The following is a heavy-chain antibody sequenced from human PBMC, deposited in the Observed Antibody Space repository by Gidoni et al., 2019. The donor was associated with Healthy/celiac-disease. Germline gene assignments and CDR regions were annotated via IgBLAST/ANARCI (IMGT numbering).Heavy chain of an antibody. D-gene: IGHD2-2*01. V-gene: IGHV4-59*01. CDR2: IYYSGST. CDR3: ARGGIVVVPAAMSRYYYYYYGMDV. CDR1: GGSISSYY. Sequence: QVQLQESGPGLVKPSETLSLTCTVSGGSISSYYWSWIRQPPGKGLEWIGYIYYSGSTNYNPSLKSRVTISVDTSKNQFSLKLSSVTAADTAVYYCARGGIVVVPAAMSRYYYYYYGMDVWGQGTTVTVSS. J-gene: IGHJ6*02.